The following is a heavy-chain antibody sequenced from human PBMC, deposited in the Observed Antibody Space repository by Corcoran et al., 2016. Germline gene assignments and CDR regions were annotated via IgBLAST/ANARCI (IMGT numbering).Heavy chain of an antibody. J-gene: IGHJ4*02. CDR1: GFTFTNYA. V-gene: IGHV3-23*04. CDR2: ITSGGSST. Sequence: EVQLVESGGGLVQPGGSLRLSCAASGFTFTNYAMSWVRQTPGKGLEWVSGITSGGSSTYYADSVKGRFTISRDNSNNMLYLQMNSLSAEDTAIYYGGNKAIAARPPMGGGQGTLVTVSS. D-gene: IGHD6-6*01. CDR3: GNKAIAARPPMG.